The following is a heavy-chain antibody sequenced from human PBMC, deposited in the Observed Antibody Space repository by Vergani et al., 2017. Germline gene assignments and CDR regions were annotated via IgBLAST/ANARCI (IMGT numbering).Heavy chain of an antibody. CDR2: ISSSSSYT. J-gene: IGHJ4*02. V-gene: IGHV3-11*05. D-gene: IGHD2-15*01. Sequence: QVQLVESGGGLVKPGGSLRLSCAASGFTFSDYYMSWIRQAPGKGLEWVSYISSSSSYTNYADSVKGRFTISRDNAKNSLYLQMNSLRAEDTAVYYCARVICSGCSCYYFDYWGQGTLVTVSS. CDR3: ARVICSGCSCYYFDY. CDR1: GFTFSDYY.